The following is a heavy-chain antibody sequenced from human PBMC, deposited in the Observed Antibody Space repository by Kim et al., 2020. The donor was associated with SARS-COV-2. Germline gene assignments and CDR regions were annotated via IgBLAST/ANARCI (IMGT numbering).Heavy chain of an antibody. Sequence: SETLSLTCTVSGGSVSSGSYYWSWIRQPPGKGLEWIGYIYYSGSTNYNPSLKSRVTISVDTSKNQFSLKLSSVTAADTAVYYCARGPFGVAPYWGQGTLVTVSS. V-gene: IGHV4-61*01. D-gene: IGHD3-3*01. CDR1: GGSVSSGSYY. J-gene: IGHJ4*02. CDR3: ARGPFGVAPY. CDR2: IYYSGST.